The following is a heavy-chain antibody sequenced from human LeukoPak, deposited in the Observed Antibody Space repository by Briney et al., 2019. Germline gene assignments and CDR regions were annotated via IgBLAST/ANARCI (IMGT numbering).Heavy chain of an antibody. CDR2: ISYDGINK. CDR1: GFTFSSYA. D-gene: IGHD3-10*02. J-gene: IGHJ3*01. Sequence: PGRSLRPSCAASGFTFSSYAMHWVRQAPRKGLEWVAVISYDGINKYYAASVKGRFTISRDNSKNTLYLQMNSLRAEDTAVYYCAKFFTGEYVRAFDVWGQGTMVTVSS. V-gene: IGHV3-30*18. CDR3: AKFFTGEYVRAFDV.